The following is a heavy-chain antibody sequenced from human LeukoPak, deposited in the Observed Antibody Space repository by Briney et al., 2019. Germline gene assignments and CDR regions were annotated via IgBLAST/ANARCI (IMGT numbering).Heavy chain of an antibody. V-gene: IGHV4-39*07. CDR2: FYHGGGS. D-gene: IGHD5-12*01. J-gene: IGHJ4*02. Sequence: SETLSLTCTVSGGSLSNTAYYWGWIRQPPGKGLEWIGSFYHGGGSDYNPSLKSRVSISVDTSKNQFYLRLTSVTAADTAVYYCAKYQVGTMEDHWGQGTLVTVSS. CDR3: AKYQVGTMEDH. CDR1: GGSLSNTAYY.